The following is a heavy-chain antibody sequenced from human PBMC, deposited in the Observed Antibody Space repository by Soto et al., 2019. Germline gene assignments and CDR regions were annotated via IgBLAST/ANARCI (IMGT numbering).Heavy chain of an antibody. CDR1: GDSVSSNVIA. V-gene: IGHV6-1*01. CDR2: TYYRSKWYN. CDR3: ASGHYGAFDI. J-gene: IGHJ3*02. Sequence: QVQLQQSGPGLVKPSQTLSLTCVISGDSVSSNVIAWNWIRQSPSSGLEWLGRTYYRSKWYNDYAVSVKSRITINPDTSKNQFSLQLNSVTPEDTAVYFCASGHYGAFDIWGQGTMVTVSS. D-gene: IGHD3-16*01.